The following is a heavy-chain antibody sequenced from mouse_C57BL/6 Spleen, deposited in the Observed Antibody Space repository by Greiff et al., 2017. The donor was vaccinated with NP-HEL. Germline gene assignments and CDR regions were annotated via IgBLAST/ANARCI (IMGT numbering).Heavy chain of an antibody. D-gene: IGHD1-1*01. J-gene: IGHJ4*01. CDR2: ISSGSSTI. CDR3: ARTVEYYAMDY. V-gene: IGHV5-17*01. CDR1: GFTFSDYG. Sequence: EVQLVESGGGLVKPGGSLKLSCAASGFTFSDYGMHWVRQAPAKGLEWVAYISSGSSTIYYADTVKGRFTIPRDNAKNTLFLQMTSLRSEDTTMYYCARTVEYYAMDYWGQGTSVTVSS.